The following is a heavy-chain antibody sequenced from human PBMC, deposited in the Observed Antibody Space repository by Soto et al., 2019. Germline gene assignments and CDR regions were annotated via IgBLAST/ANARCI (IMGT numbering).Heavy chain of an antibody. V-gene: IGHV3-15*01. Sequence: GWSLRLSCAASGFSFSSAWMSWVRQTPEKGLEWVGRIKSKSDGGTTDYAAPVKGRFTISRDDSENTLYLQMHSLKTADIAVYYCTTDRFYSPVGHWGQGTLVAVSS. J-gene: IGHJ1*01. CDR3: TTDRFYSPVGH. CDR2: IKSKSDGGTT. CDR1: GFSFSSAW. D-gene: IGHD4-4*01.